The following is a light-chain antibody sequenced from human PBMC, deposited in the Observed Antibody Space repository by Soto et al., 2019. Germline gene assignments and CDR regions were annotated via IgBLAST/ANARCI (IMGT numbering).Light chain of an antibody. Sequence: DIQMTQSPSSLSASVGDSVTITCRASQNIKSYLNWYKQRPGEAPTLLIYAASNLQSGVPSRFSGSGSGTDFTLTITSLQPEDFATYYCHQSYITPDTFGQGTRLEI. V-gene: IGKV1-39*01. J-gene: IGKJ2*01. CDR1: QNIKSY. CDR3: HQSYITPDT. CDR2: AAS.